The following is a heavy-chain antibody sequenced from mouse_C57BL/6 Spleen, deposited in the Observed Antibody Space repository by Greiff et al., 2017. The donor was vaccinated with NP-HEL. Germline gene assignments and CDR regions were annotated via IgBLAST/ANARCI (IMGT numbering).Heavy chain of an antibody. CDR2: IYIGNGYT. Sequence: VQLQQSGAELVRPGSSVKMSCKTSGYTFTSYGINWVKQRPGQGLEWIGYIYIGNGYTEYNEKFKGKATLTSDTSSSTAYMQLSSLTSEDSAIYFCARGRGTVYYGNYDWYFDVWGTGTTVTVSS. CDR3: ARGRGTVYYGNYDWYFDV. J-gene: IGHJ1*03. D-gene: IGHD2-1*01. CDR1: GYTFTSYG. V-gene: IGHV1-58*01.